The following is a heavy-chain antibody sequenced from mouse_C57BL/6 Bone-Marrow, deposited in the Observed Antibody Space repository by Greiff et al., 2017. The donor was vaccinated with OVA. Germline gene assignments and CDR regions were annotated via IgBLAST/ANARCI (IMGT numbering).Heavy chain of an antibody. CDR3: ARNWNHYAMAY. CDR1: GYTFTSYC. Sequence: VQLQQSGAELARPGASVKLSCKASGYTFTSYCISWVKQRTGQGLEWIGEIYPRSGNTYYNEKFQGKATLTADKSSSTAYMELRSLTSEDSAVYFCARNWNHYAMAYWGQGTSVTVSA. V-gene: IGHV1-81*01. D-gene: IGHD4-1*01. CDR2: IYPRSGNT. J-gene: IGHJ4*01.